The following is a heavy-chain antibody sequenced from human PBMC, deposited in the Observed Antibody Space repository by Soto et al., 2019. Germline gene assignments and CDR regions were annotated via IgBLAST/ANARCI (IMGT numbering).Heavy chain of an antibody. V-gene: IGHV4-38-2*02. CDR1: GYSINRGYY. J-gene: IGHJ4*02. CDR2: IYHRGAT. Sequence: PSETLSLTCSVSGYSINRGYYWGWIRQAPGKGLEWIGSIYHRGATYYTPSFKTRATISLDTSKNQFTLRLTSVTAADTAVYFCARYEYDSSGHEDEHWGQGTLVTVSS. D-gene: IGHD3-22*01. CDR3: ARYEYDSSGHEDEH.